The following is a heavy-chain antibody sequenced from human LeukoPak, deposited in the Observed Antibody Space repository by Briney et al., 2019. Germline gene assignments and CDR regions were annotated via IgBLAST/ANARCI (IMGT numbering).Heavy chain of an antibody. CDR3: AELGLTMIGGV. CDR1: GFTFSSYS. D-gene: IGHD3-10*02. J-gene: IGHJ6*04. Sequence: PGGSLRLSCAASGFTFSSYSMNWVRQAPGRGLEWVSYFSSSGSSIYYADCVKRRFTHSRDTDKKSLYLQMNSLRAEDTAVYYCAELGLTMIGGVWGKGTTVTISS. V-gene: IGHV3-48*04. CDR2: FSSSGSSI.